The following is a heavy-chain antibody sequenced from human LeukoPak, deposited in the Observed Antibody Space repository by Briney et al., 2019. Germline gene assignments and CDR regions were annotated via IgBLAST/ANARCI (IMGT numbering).Heavy chain of an antibody. Sequence: ASVKVSFKASGYTFTNYYMHWVRQAPGQGLEWMGIINPSGGSTSYAQKFQGRVTMTRDMSTSTVYMELSSLRSEDTAVYYCARATTVTVDYWGQGTLVTVSS. D-gene: IGHD5-12*01. CDR2: INPSGGST. V-gene: IGHV1-46*01. J-gene: IGHJ4*02. CDR1: GYTFTNYY. CDR3: ARATTVTVDY.